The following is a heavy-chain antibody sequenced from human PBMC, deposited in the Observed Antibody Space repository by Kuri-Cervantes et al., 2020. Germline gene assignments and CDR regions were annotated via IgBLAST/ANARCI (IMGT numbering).Heavy chain of an antibody. CDR1: GFTFSSYA. J-gene: IGHJ4*02. V-gene: IGHV3-30-3*01. Sequence: GGSLRLSCAASGFTFSSYAMHWVRQAPGKGLEWVAVISYDGSNKYYADSVKGRFTISRDNVINSLFLQINSLRAEDSAVYYCAGEPRSLAYWGRGTLGTASS. CDR2: ISYDGSNK. D-gene: IGHD2-15*01. CDR3: AGEPRSLAY.